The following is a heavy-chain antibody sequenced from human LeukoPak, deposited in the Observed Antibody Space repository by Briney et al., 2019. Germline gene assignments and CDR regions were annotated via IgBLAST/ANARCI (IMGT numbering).Heavy chain of an antibody. Sequence: GGSLRLSCAASGFTFSSFDMHWVRQPTGQGLEWVSAIGTASDTYYPGSVEGRFTLSGDNAKNSLYLQMNSLTAGDTAVYYCARGPPRGKYYYMDVWGKGTTVTVSS. CDR3: ARGPPRGKYYYMDV. V-gene: IGHV3-13*01. CDR2: IGTASDT. CDR1: GFTFSSFD. D-gene: IGHD1-1*01. J-gene: IGHJ6*03.